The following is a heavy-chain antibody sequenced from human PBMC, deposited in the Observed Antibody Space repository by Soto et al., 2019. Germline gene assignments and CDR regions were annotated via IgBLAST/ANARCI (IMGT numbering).Heavy chain of an antibody. J-gene: IGHJ6*02. CDR3: ERAQPVVVPFPGMDV. D-gene: IGHD2-2*01. Sequence: PDGSLRLSCAASGFTFSDYYMSWIRQAPGKGLEWVSHITSSGSIIYYADSVKGRFTISRENAKNSLYLQMNSLRAEDTAVYYCERAQPVVVPFPGMDVWGQGNTGTVSS. V-gene: IGHV3-11*01. CDR1: GFTFSDYY. CDR2: ITSSGSII.